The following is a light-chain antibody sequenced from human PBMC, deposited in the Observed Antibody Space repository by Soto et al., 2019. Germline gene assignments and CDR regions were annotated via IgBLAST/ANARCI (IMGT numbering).Light chain of an antibody. CDR3: LQDYNYPRT. V-gene: IGKV1-6*01. J-gene: IGKJ1*01. CDR2: AAS. CDR1: QGIRND. Sequence: IQMTQSPSTLSGSVGDIVTITCLASQGIRNDLGWYQQKPGKAPKLLIYAASSLQSGVPSRFSGSGSGTDFTLTISSLQPEDFATYYCLQDYNYPRTFGQGTKVDIK.